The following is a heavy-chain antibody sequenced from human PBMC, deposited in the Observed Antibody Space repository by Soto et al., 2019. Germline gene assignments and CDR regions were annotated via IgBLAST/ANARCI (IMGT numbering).Heavy chain of an antibody. CDR3: ARESGDWPLNWFDP. J-gene: IGHJ5*02. CDR2: ITSDGKSK. V-gene: IGHV3-74*01. CDR1: GFNFSKHW. Sequence: VHLVESGGGLVQPGGSLRLSCAASGFNFSKHWMHWVRQRPGEGLVWVSRITSDGKSKAYAESVKGRFAISRDNAKNTLYLQMNGLTAEDTDVYYCARESGDWPLNWFDPWGQGTLVTVSS. D-gene: IGHD2-21*02.